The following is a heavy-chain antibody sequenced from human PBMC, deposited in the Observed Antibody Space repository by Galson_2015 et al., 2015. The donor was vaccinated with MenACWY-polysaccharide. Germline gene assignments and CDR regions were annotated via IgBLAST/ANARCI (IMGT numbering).Heavy chain of an antibody. CDR3: TRDDHGLGVDTTISPKRDAYDI. Sequence: SLRLSCAASGLTFSRSWMHWVRHAPGKGLVWVSRISGDGRSTSYADSVKGRFTISRDNAKNTLFLQMNSLRAEDTALYYCTRDDHGLGVDTTISPKRDAYDIWGQGTMVTVSS. CDR2: ISGDGRST. CDR1: GLTFSRSW. J-gene: IGHJ3*02. V-gene: IGHV3-74*01. D-gene: IGHD5-18*01.